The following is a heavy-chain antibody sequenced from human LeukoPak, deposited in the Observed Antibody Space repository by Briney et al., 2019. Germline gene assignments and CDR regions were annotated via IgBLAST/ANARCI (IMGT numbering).Heavy chain of an antibody. CDR3: AKGGSEDTAMGLFDY. CDR2: INHNGNVN. D-gene: IGHD5-18*01. V-gene: IGHV3-7*03. J-gene: IGHJ4*02. CDR1: GFTFSSYW. Sequence: GGSLRLSCAASGFTFSSYWMNWARQAPGKGLEWVASINHNGNVNYYVDSVKGRFTISRDNAKDSLYLQMNSLRAEDTALYYCAKGGSEDTAMGLFDYWGQGTLVTVSS.